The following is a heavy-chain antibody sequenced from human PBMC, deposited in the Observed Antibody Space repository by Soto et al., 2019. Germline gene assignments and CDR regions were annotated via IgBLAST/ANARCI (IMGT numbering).Heavy chain of an antibody. V-gene: IGHV4-59*03. CDR3: FLPAEVGIRGVRSVSAFLLNRSSDL. D-gene: IGHD2-2*01. J-gene: IGHJ2*01. CDR2: IYYSGTT. Sequence: PGKGLEWIGYIYYSGTTNYNPPLKSRVTMAVATSKNQFSLKLSSVTAADTAVYFFFLPAEVGIRGVRSVSAFLLNRSSDL.